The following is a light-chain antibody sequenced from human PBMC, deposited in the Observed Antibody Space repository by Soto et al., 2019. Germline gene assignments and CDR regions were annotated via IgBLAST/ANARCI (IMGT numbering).Light chain of an antibody. J-gene: IGLJ1*01. V-gene: IGLV1-40*01. CDR2: GYS. CDR3: QSYDNSPSGGYV. CDR1: SSNIGAGYD. Sequence: QSVLTQPPSVSGAPGQRVTISCTGSSSNIGAGYDVQWYQQLPGTAPKLLIFGYSTRPSGVPDRFSGSKSGTSASLAITGLQAEDEADYYCQSYDNSPSGGYVFGSGTKLTVL.